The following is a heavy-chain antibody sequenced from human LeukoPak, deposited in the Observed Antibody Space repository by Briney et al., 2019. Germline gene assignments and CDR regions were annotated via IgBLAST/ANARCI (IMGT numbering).Heavy chain of an antibody. CDR3: ARADRGSIDY. V-gene: IGHV3-7*01. CDR1: GFTYRAYW. J-gene: IGHJ4*02. CDR2: INQDESVT. Sequence: PGGSLRLSCVASGFTYRAYWMSWVRQAPGKGLEWVAIINQDESVTSYVDSVKGRFTISRDNAKDSLYLHVTNLRAEDTAVYYCARADRGSIDYWGQGNLVTVS. D-gene: IGHD1-14*01.